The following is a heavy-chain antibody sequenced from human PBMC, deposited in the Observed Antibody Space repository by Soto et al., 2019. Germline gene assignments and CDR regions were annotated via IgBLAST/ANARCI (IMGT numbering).Heavy chain of an antibody. Sequence: QDQLVQSGAEVKKPGSSVKVSCRASGDTFSSYTVNWVRQAPGRGLEWLGRIIPVLGTTDYAQKFKGRVTITADKSTNIVYMELSSLRSEDRAVYYCARRRYCGYDCYHKHYYGMDVWGQGTTVTVAS. D-gene: IGHD2-21*02. CDR3: ARRRYCGYDCYHKHYYGMDV. V-gene: IGHV1-69*08. CDR1: GDTFSSYT. J-gene: IGHJ6*02. CDR2: IIPVLGTT.